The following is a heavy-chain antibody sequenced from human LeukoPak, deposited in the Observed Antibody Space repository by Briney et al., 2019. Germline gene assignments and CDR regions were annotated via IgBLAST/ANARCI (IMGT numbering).Heavy chain of an antibody. J-gene: IGHJ4*02. V-gene: IGHV3-48*03. D-gene: IGHD1-26*01. CDR1: GFTFSSYE. Sequence: GGSLRLSCAASGFTFSSYEMNWVRQAPGKGLEWVSYISSSGSTIYYADSVKGRFTISRDNAKNSLYLQMNSLRAEDTAVYYCARRWELPGEDYFDYWGQGTLVTVSS. CDR2: ISSSGSTI. CDR3: ARRWELPGEDYFDY.